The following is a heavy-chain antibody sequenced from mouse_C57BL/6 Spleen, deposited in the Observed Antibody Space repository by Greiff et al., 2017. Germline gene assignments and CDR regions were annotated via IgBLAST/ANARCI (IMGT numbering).Heavy chain of an antibody. J-gene: IGHJ3*01. Sequence: VQLQQPGAELVRPGTSVKLSCKASGYTFTSYWMHWVMQRPGQGLEWIGVIDPSDSYTNYNQKFKGKATLTVDTSSSTAYMQLSSLTSEDSAVYYCARSRAAAWFAYWGQGTLVTVSA. CDR3: ARSRAAAWFAY. D-gene: IGHD3-3*01. V-gene: IGHV1-59*01. CDR1: GYTFTSYW. CDR2: IDPSDSYT.